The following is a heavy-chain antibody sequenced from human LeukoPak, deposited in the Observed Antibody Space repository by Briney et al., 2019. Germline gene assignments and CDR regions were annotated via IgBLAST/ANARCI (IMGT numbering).Heavy chain of an antibody. CDR3: ARGRRLRLGVRYWFDP. J-gene: IGHJ5*02. CDR2: INHSGST. D-gene: IGHD3-16*01. Sequence: PSETLSLTCTVSGGSISSSSYYWSWIRQPPGKGLEWIGEINHSGSTNYNPSLKSRVTISVDTSKNQFSLKLSSVTAADTAVYYCARGRRLRLGVRYWFDPWGQGTLVTVSS. V-gene: IGHV4-39*07. CDR1: GGSISSSSYY.